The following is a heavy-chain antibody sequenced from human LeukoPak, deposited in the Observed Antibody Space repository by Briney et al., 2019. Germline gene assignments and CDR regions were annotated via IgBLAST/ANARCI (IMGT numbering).Heavy chain of an antibody. CDR1: GFTFSSYA. CDR2: ISGSGGST. Sequence: PGGSLRLSCAASGFTFSSYAMSWVRQAPGKGLEWVSAISGSGGSTYYADSVKGRFTISRDNSKNTLYLQMNSLRAEDTAVYYCAKEAYGSSGWDDAFDIWGQGTIVTVSS. D-gene: IGHD6-19*01. J-gene: IGHJ3*02. V-gene: IGHV3-23*01. CDR3: AKEAYGSSGWDDAFDI.